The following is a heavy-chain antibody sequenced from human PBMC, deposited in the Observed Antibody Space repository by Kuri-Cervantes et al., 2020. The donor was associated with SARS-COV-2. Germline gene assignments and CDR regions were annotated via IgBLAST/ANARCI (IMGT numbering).Heavy chain of an antibody. D-gene: IGHD3-16*01. Sequence: GESLKISCAASGFTVSSNYMNWVRQAPGKGLEWVSVIYSGGSTYYADSVKGRFTISRDNSKNTLYLQMNSLRGEDTAVYYCATAEILGGLYYYYMDVWGKGTTVTVSS. CDR1: GFTVSSNY. V-gene: IGHV3-66*01. CDR3: ATAEILGGLYYYYMDV. J-gene: IGHJ6*03. CDR2: IYSGGST.